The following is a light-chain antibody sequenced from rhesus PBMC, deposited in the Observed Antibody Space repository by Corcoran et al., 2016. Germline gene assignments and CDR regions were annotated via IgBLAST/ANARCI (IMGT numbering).Light chain of an antibody. CDR2: KAS. V-gene: IGKV1-74*01. CDR3: QLGYGTPWT. CDR1: ENDNKY. J-gene: IGKJ1*01. Sequence: DIQMTQSPSSLSASVGDRVTITCRVSENDNKYLNWYQQKQGKAPNLLIYKASTLQSGVPSRFSGSGSGTDYTFTLSSLQPEDVATYYCQLGYGTPWTFGQGTKVEIK.